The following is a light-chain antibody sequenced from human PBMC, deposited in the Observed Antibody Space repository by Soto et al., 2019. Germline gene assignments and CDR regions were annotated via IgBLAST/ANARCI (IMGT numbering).Light chain of an antibody. CDR1: SSDIGAYNY. J-gene: IGLJ1*01. CDR3: SSYTTTSTYV. CDR2: EVS. V-gene: IGLV2-14*01. Sequence: QSALTQPASVSGSPGQSITISCTGTSSDIGAYNYVSWYQQHPGKAPKLMISEVSRRPSGVSNRFSGSKSGNTASLTISGFQAEDEADYYCSSYTTTSTYVFGPGTKLTVL.